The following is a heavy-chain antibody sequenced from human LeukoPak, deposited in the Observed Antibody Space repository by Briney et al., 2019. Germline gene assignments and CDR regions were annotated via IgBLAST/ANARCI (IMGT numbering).Heavy chain of an antibody. CDR1: GFTFSSYA. J-gene: IGHJ4*02. Sequence: GGSLRLSCAASGFTFSSYAMSWDRQAPGKGLEWVSAISGSGGSTYYADSVKGRFTISRDNSKNTLYLQMNSLRAEDTAVYYCAKVQQSSTGFDYWGQGTLVTVSS. CDR3: AKVQQSSTGFDY. D-gene: IGHD2-2*01. CDR2: ISGSGGST. V-gene: IGHV3-23*01.